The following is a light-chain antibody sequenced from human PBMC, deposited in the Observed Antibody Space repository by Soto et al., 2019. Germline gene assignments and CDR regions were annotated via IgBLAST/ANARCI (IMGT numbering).Light chain of an antibody. CDR1: SSDIGDSNF. V-gene: IGLV2-14*01. Sequence: QSVLTQPASVSGSPGQSITISCTGTSSDIGDSNFVSWYQQHPGKAPKLIIFEVSTRPPGVSNRFSGSKSDNTASLTISGLQAEDEAHYYCSSPASTLGVFGGGTKVTVL. CDR2: EVS. CDR3: SSPASTLGV. J-gene: IGLJ3*02.